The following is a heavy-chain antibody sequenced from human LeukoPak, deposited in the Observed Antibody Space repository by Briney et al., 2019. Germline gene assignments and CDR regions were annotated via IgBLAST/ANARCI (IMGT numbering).Heavy chain of an antibody. CDR2: IYYSGST. CDR3: ARDRIVGATTPYFDY. J-gene: IGHJ4*02. V-gene: IGHV4-39*07. CDR1: GGYISSGSYY. D-gene: IGHD1-26*01. Sequence: KPSETLSLTCTVSGGYISSGSYYWGWIRQPPGKGLEWIGSIYYSGSTFYNPSLKSRVTISVDTSKNQFSLKLSSVTAADTAVYYCARDRIVGATTPYFDYWGQGTLVTVSS.